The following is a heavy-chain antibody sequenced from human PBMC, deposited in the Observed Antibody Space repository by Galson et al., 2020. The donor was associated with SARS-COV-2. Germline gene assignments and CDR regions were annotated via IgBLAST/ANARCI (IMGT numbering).Heavy chain of an antibody. V-gene: IGHV3-48*04. CDR3: ARYYDYVWTSNYYYGMDV. J-gene: IGHJ6*02. D-gene: IGHD3-16*01. Sequence: GGSLRLSCAASGFTFSSYSMNWVRQAPGKGLEWVSYISSSSSTIYYADSVKGRFTISRDNAKNSLYLQMNSLRAEDTAVYYCARYYDYVWTSNYYYGMDVWGQGTTVTVSS. CDR2: ISSSSSTI. CDR1: GFTFSSYS.